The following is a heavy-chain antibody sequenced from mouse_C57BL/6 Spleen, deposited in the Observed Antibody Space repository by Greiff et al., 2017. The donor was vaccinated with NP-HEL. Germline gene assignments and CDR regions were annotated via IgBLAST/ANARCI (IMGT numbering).Heavy chain of an antibody. Sequence: QVHVKQSGPGLVQPSQSLSITCTVSGFSLTSYGVHWVRQSPGKGLEWLGVIWSGGSTDYNAAFISRLSISKDNSKSQVFFKMNSLQADDTAIYYCARNIYYGNYEYAMDYWGQGTSVTVSS. CDR1: GFSLTSYG. CDR2: IWSGGST. D-gene: IGHD2-1*01. CDR3: ARNIYYGNYEYAMDY. J-gene: IGHJ4*01. V-gene: IGHV2-2*01.